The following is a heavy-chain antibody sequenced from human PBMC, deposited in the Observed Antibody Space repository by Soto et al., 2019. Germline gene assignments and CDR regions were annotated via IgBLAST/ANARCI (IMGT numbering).Heavy chain of an antibody. CDR1: GFTFSSYG. Sequence: GGSLRLSCAASGFTFSSYGMHWVRQAPGKGLEWVAVIWYDGSNKYYADSVKGRSTISRDNSKNTLYLELNSLRPEDAVVYYCAREISVSGGERRLDSWGQGTLVTVSS. CDR3: AREISVSGGERRLDS. V-gene: IGHV3-33*01. J-gene: IGHJ4*02. D-gene: IGHD1-1*01. CDR2: IWYDGSNK.